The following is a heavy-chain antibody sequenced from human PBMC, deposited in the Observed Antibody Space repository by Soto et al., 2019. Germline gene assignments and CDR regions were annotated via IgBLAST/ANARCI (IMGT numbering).Heavy chain of an antibody. J-gene: IGHJ6*02. Sequence: SVKVSCKSSGGTFSIHSINWVRQAPGQGLEWMGGIIPIFGPANFAKKFQGRVTITADESTTTAYMELSTLTSEDTAVYYCATGSFTSTGGRIGYHYNAMDVWGQGTTVTVSS. D-gene: IGHD1-1*01. V-gene: IGHV1-69*13. CDR3: ATGSFTSTGGRIGYHYNAMDV. CDR1: GGTFSIHS. CDR2: IIPIFGPA.